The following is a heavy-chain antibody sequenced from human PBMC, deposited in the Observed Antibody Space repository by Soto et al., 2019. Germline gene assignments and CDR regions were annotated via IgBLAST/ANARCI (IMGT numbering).Heavy chain of an antibody. Sequence: SETLSLTCTVSGGSMSPYYWSWIRQTPGKGLEWIAYIYFSGYTNYSPSLKSRVTISVDTSKNQFSLELNSVTAADTAVYYCARRYGSAIDYWGQGTLVTVSS. CDR1: GGSMSPYY. V-gene: IGHV4-59*01. CDR3: ARRYGSAIDY. CDR2: IYFSGYT. J-gene: IGHJ4*02. D-gene: IGHD1-26*01.